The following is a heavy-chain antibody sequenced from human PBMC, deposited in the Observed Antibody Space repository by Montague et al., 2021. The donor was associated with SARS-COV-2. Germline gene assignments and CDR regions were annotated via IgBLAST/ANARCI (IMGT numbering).Heavy chain of an antibody. CDR3: ATSRFLEWLFTRDGTFDY. Sequence: SLRLSCAASGFTFSSYAMSWVRQAPGKGLEWVSAISGSGGSTYYADSVKGRFTISRDNSKNTLYLQMNSLRAEDTAVYYCATSRFLEWLFTRDGTFDYWGQGTLVTVSS. V-gene: IGHV3-23*01. CDR2: ISGSGGST. CDR1: GFTFSSYA. J-gene: IGHJ4*02. D-gene: IGHD3-3*01.